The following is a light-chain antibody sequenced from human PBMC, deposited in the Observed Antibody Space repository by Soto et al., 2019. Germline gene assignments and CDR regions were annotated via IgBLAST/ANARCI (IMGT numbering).Light chain of an antibody. V-gene: IGKV3-20*01. CDR3: QQSGSSPRT. CDR2: GAS. J-gene: IGKJ1*01. CDR1: QRVSNNY. Sequence: EIVLTQSPGTLSLSPGERATLSCRASQRVSNNYLAWYQQKPGQAPRLLIYGASNRATGIPDRFSGSGSGTDFTLTISRLEPEDFAVYYCQQSGSSPRTFGQGTKVDI.